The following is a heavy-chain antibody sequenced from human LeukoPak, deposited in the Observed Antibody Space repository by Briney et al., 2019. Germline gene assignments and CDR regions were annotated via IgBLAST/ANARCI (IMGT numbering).Heavy chain of an antibody. V-gene: IGHV3-33*01. CDR2: IWFDGRSK. D-gene: IGHD4/OR15-4a*01. Sequence: PGRSLRLSCAASGFNFTNYGIHWVRQAPGKGLEWVAVIWFDGRSKDYADSVKGRFTISRDNSKNTVYLQINSLRGEDTGIYYCAIYAMLTMSGFDHWGQGTLVTVSS. CDR1: GFNFTNYG. J-gene: IGHJ4*02. CDR3: AIYAMLTMSGFDH.